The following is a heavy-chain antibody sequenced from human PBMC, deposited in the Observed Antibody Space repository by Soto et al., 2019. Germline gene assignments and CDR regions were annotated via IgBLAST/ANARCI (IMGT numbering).Heavy chain of an antibody. V-gene: IGHV4-34*01. D-gene: IGHD5-12*01. CDR3: ARHRIMATAGNEGHYFGLDV. CDR1: GGSFSGYY. CDR2: INHSGST. Sequence: PSETLSLTCAVYGGSFSGYYWSWIRQPPGKGLEWIGEINHSGSTNYNPSLKSRVTISVDTSKNQFSLNLSSVTAADTAVYYCARHRIMATAGNEGHYFGLDVWGQGTTVTVSA. J-gene: IGHJ6*01.